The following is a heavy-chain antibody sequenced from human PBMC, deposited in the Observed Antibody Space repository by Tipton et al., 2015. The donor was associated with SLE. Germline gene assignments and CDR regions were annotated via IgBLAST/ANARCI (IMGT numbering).Heavy chain of an antibody. Sequence: LRLSCTVSGGSINTYYWSWIRQPPGKGLEYIGYIYDTERTNYNPSLKSRVNISLDTSKNQFTLRLSSVTAADTAVYYCARNRVFCVVCWGQGSLVTVSS. V-gene: IGHV4-59*08. J-gene: IGHJ4*02. CDR2: IYDTERT. CDR3: ARNRVFCVVC. CDR1: GGSINTYY.